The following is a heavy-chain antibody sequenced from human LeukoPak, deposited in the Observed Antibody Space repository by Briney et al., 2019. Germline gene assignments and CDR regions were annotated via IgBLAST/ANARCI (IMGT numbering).Heavy chain of an antibody. J-gene: IGHJ4*02. Sequence: QAGGSLRLSCAASEFTFSSYGMHWVRQAPGKGLEWVAFIQYDGSYKDYGDSVKGRFTISRDNSKNTLYLQMNSLRAEDTAVYYCARDRSTVTTWVDYWGQGTLVTVSS. CDR2: IQYDGSYK. CDR3: ARDRSTVTTWVDY. V-gene: IGHV3-30*02. D-gene: IGHD4-17*01. CDR1: EFTFSSYG.